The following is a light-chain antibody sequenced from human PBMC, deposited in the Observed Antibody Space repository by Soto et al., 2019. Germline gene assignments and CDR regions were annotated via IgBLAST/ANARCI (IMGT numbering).Light chain of an antibody. CDR1: QSVSSSY. V-gene: IGKV3-20*01. CDR2: GAS. CDR3: QQYGGSPPLT. Sequence: EIVLTQSPGTLSLSPGERATLSCRASQSVSSSYLAWYQQKAGQPPRLLIYGASSRATGIPDRVSGRGSGTDFTLTINWLEPEDFAVYYCQQYGGSPPLTFGGGTKVEIK. J-gene: IGKJ4*01.